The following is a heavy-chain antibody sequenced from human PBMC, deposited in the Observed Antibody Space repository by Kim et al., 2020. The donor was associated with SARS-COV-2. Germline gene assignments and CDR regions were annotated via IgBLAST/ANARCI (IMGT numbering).Heavy chain of an antibody. D-gene: IGHD2-15*01. CDR2: SYI. V-gene: IGHV3-21*01. J-gene: IGHJ4*02. CDR3: ASFAPDRNY. Sequence: SYIYYADSVKGRFTISRDNAKNSLYLQMNSRRAEDTAVYYCASFAPDRNYWGQGTLVTVSS.